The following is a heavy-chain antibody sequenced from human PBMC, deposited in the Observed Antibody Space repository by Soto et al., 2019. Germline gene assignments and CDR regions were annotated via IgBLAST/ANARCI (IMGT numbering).Heavy chain of an antibody. Sequence: QVQLVESGGGVVQPGRSLTLSCAASDFTFSSYGRHWVRQAPGKGLEWVAVISYDGSNKQYGDSVKGRFTMSRDHSKNTVHLQMNSLRVEDTAVYYCAKDTYYHDSSGYYVFDYWGQGTLVTVSS. D-gene: IGHD3-22*01. CDR3: AKDTYYHDSSGYYVFDY. CDR1: DFTFSSYG. V-gene: IGHV3-30*18. J-gene: IGHJ4*02. CDR2: ISYDGSNK.